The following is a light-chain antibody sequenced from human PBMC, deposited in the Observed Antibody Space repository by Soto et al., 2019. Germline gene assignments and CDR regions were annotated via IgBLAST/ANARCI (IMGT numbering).Light chain of an antibody. CDR3: HLYNSYSEA. Sequence: DIEMTQSPATSAEYVGERVTITFRASQTISSWLAWYQQKPGKAPKLLSYKASTLKSGVPSRFSGSGSGTEFTLTISSLQLEDFATYYCHLYNSYSEAFGQGTKVDIK. J-gene: IGKJ1*01. CDR2: KAS. V-gene: IGKV1-5*03. CDR1: QTISSW.